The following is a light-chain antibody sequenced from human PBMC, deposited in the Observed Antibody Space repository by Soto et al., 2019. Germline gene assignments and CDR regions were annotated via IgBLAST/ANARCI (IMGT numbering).Light chain of an antibody. V-gene: IGKV3-15*01. CDR2: GAS. Sequence: EIVMTQSPATLSVSPGERATLSCRASQSVNSNYLAWYQQKPGQAPRLLIYGASTRATGIPARFSGRRSGTEFTLTIRSLESEDFAVYYCQQYNNWPTFGQGTKVDIK. J-gene: IGKJ1*01. CDR1: QSVNSN. CDR3: QQYNNWPT.